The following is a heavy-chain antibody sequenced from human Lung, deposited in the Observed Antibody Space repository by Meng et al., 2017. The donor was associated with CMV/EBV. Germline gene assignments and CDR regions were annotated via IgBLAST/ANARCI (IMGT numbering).Heavy chain of an antibody. CDR1: GFTFSSHW. V-gene: IGHV3-7*01. Sequence: GGSXRLSCAASGFTFSSHWMCWVRQAPGKGLEWVANIKADGSEKYYVDSVKGRFTVSRDNAKNSLYLQMNSLRAEDTAVYYCACNSGDCWGQGTLVT. J-gene: IGHJ4*02. CDR3: ACNSGDC. D-gene: IGHD3-10*01. CDR2: IKADGSEK.